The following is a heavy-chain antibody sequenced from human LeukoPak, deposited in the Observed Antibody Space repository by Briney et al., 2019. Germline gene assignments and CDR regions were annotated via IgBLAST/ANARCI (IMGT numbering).Heavy chain of an antibody. J-gene: IGHJ4*02. CDR3: AKDYYYGSGSHLGY. D-gene: IGHD3-10*01. CDR1: GFTFDDYA. Sequence: PGRSLRLSCAASGFTFDDYAMHWVRQAPGKGLEWVSGISWNSGSIGYADSVKGRFTISRDNAKNSLYLQMNSLRAEDTALYYCAKDYYYGSGSHLGYWGQGTLVTVSS. V-gene: IGHV3-9*01. CDR2: ISWNSGSI.